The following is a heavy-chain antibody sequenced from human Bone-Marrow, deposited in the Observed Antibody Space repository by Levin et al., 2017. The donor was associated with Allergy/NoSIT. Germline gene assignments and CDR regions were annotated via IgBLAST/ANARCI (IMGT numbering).Heavy chain of an antibody. Sequence: SETLSLTCTVSGGSISNYYWSWIRQPPGKGLEWIGYIYYSGSTSYNPSLKSRVTISVDTSKNHFSLKLSSVTAADTAVYYCAIVIFRKSNSSAYGLDVWGQGTTVTVS. CDR2: IYYSGST. V-gene: IGHV4-59*01. J-gene: IGHJ6*02. CDR3: AIVIFRKSNSSAYGLDV. CDR1: GGSISNYY. D-gene: IGHD4-11*01.